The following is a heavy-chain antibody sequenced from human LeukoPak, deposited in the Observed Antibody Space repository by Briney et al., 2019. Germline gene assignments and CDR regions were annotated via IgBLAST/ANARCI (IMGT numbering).Heavy chain of an antibody. D-gene: IGHD4-17*01. J-gene: IGHJ4*02. CDR1: GFTFSSYG. Sequence: PGRSLRLSCAASGFTFSSYGMHWVRQAPGKGLEWVAVISYDGSNKYYADSVKGRFTISRDSSKNTLYLQMNSLRAEDTAVYYCAKEGLDYGDYPPDYWGQGTLVTVSS. CDR2: ISYDGSNK. CDR3: AKEGLDYGDYPPDY. V-gene: IGHV3-30*18.